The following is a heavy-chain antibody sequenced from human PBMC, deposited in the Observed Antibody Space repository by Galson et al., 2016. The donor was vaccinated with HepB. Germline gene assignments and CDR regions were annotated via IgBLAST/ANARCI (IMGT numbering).Heavy chain of an antibody. CDR3: AKDGYYYDSSGYYTYYFDY. Sequence: SLRLSCAASGFTFSSYAMHWVRQTPGKGLEWVSVIACDGSNKYYADSVKGRFTISRDNSKNTLYLQMNSMRAEDTAVYYCAKDGYYYDSSGYYTYYFDYWGQGTLVTVSS. V-gene: IGHV3-30*18. J-gene: IGHJ4*02. D-gene: IGHD3-22*01. CDR2: IACDGSNK. CDR1: GFTFSSYA.